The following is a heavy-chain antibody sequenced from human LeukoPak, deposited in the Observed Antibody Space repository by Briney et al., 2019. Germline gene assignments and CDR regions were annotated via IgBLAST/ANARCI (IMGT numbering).Heavy chain of an antibody. V-gene: IGHV3-23*01. D-gene: IGHD3-22*01. CDR2: ISGSGGST. CDR1: GFTFNSYA. CDR3: AKYQPDSSGYYQPVYYYYGMDV. Sequence: GGSLKPFCAASGFTFNSYAISWGRQAPGEGVEGVSAISGSGGSTYYADSVKGRFTISRDNSKNTLYLQMTSLRAEDTAVYYCAKYQPDSSGYYQPVYYYYGMDVWGQGTTVTVSS. J-gene: IGHJ6*02.